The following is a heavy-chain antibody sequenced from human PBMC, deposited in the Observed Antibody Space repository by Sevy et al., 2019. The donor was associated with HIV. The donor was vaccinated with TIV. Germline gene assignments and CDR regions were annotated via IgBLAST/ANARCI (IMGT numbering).Heavy chain of an antibody. CDR2: IAAYNGNT. CDR1: GYPFTIFY. D-gene: IGHD2-2*02. J-gene: IGHJ4*02. CDR3: ARGRAPYTEPSSFDY. Sequence: ASVKVSCKASGYPFTIFYINWVRQAPGQGLEWMGWIAAYNGNTNYAHKLQARLTMTTDTSTTTAYMELRSLTSDDTALYYCARGRAPYTEPSSFDYWAQGTLVTVSS. V-gene: IGHV1-18*01.